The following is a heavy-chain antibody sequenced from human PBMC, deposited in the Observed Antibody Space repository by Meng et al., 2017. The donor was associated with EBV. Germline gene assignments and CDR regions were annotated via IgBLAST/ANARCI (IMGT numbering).Heavy chain of an antibody. D-gene: IGHD6-19*01. J-gene: IGHJ4*02. V-gene: IGHV1-2*06. CDR1: GYTFTGYY. CDR3: ARVGIAVAGTGDY. CDR2: INPNGGGT. Sequence: VQLVQSGAEVKKPGASVKVSCKASGYTFTGYYMHWVRQAPGQGLEWMGRINPNGGGTNYAQKFQGRVTMTRDTSISTAYMELSRLRSDDTAVYYCARVGIAVAGTGDYWGQGTLVTVSS.